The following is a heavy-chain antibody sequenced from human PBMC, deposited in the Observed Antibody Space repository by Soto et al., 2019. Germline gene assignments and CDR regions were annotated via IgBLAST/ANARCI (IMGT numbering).Heavy chain of an antibody. D-gene: IGHD2-21*01. CDR2: IIHSGRT. Sequence: SETLSLTCAVYGGSFSDHYWSWIRQPPGKGLEWIGEIIHSGRTNYNPSLKSRVTISEDTFKSQFSLKLNSVTAADTAVYYCARRGGGNYPYYFDYWDEGTLVTVSS. CDR3: ARRGGGNYPYYFDY. V-gene: IGHV4-34*12. CDR1: GGSFSDHY. J-gene: IGHJ4*02.